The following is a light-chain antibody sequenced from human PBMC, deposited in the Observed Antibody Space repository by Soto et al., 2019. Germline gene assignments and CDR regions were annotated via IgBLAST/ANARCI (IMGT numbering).Light chain of an antibody. V-gene: IGKV4-1*01. CDR3: QQYYETPHT. CDR1: QSVLDSSTNKNY. J-gene: IGKJ2*01. Sequence: DIVMTQSPDSLAVSLGERATINCTSSQSVLDSSTNKNYLSWYQQKPGQPPQLLIHWASIRESGVPDRFSGSGSRTDVTLTISSLQAEDVAIYYCQQYYETPHTFGLGTKREIK. CDR2: WAS.